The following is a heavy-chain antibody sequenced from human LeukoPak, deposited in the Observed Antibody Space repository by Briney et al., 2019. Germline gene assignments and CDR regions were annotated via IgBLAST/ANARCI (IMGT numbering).Heavy chain of an antibody. J-gene: IGHJ4*02. Sequence: GGSLRLSCAASGFTFTNYAMSWVRQAPGKGLEWVAAIRISGGSTYYAGSVKGRFTISRDNSKNTLYLQMNSLRADDTAVYYCAKPLSAVSVFDYWGQGTLVTVSS. V-gene: IGHV3-23*01. CDR1: GFTFTNYA. D-gene: IGHD2-2*01. CDR2: IRISGGST. CDR3: AKPLSAVSVFDY.